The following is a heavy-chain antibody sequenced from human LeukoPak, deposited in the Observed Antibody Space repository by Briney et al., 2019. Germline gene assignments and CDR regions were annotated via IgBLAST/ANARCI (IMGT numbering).Heavy chain of an antibody. D-gene: IGHD3-22*01. CDR2: INHSGST. CDR3: ARHDYDSYYGMDV. V-gene: IGHV4-39*01. CDR1: GGSISSSSYY. Sequence: KTSETLSLTCTVSGGSISSSSYYWGWIRQPPGKGLEWIGEINHSGSTNYNPSLKSRVTISVDTSKNQFSLKLSSVTAAGTAVYYCARHDYDSYYGMDVWGQGTTVTVSS. J-gene: IGHJ6*02.